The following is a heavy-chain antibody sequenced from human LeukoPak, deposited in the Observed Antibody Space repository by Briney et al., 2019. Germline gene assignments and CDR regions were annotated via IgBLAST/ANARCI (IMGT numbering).Heavy chain of an antibody. CDR3: ASWYYYDSSGSRYYFDY. D-gene: IGHD3-22*01. CDR2: IIPIFGTA. Sequence: SVKVSCKASGGTFSSYAISWVRQAPGQGLEWMGGIIPIFGTANYAQKFQGRVTITTDESTSTAYMELSSLRSEDTAVYYCASWYYYDSSGSRYYFDYWGQGTLVTVFS. J-gene: IGHJ4*02. CDR1: GGTFSSYA. V-gene: IGHV1-69*05.